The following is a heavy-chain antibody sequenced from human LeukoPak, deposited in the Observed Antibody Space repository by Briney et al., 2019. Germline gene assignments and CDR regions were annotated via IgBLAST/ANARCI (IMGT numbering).Heavy chain of an antibody. D-gene: IGHD5-18*01. Sequence: ASVKVSCKTSGYTFTGYYTHWVRQAPGQGLEWMGWINPNSGDTNYAQKFQGRVTMTRDTSINTAYMELSRLRSDDTAVYYCARDGGRGFNYGLYYFDHWGQGTLVTVSS. CDR1: GYTFTGYY. CDR3: ARDGGRGFNYGLYYFDH. J-gene: IGHJ4*02. CDR2: INPNSGDT. V-gene: IGHV1-2*02.